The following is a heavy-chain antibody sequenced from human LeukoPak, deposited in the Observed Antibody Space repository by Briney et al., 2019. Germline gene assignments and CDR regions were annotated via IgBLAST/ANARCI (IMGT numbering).Heavy chain of an antibody. CDR1: GGSISSYY. Sequence: SETLSLTCTVSGGSISSYYWSWIRQPPGKGLEWIGYIYYTGSTYYSPSLRSRVTISLDTSKNQFSLKLNSVTAADAAVYYCARQSSLNWFDPWGQGTLVTVSS. J-gene: IGHJ5*02. V-gene: IGHV4-59*08. CDR2: IYYTGST. CDR3: ARQSSLNWFDP.